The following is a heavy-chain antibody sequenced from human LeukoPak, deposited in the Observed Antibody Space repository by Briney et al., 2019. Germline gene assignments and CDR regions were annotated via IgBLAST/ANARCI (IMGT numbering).Heavy chain of an antibody. CDR1: VGTFSSYT. CDR3: ARGYSYGFGYFDY. J-gene: IGHJ4*02. V-gene: IGHV1-69*02. Sequence: SVKVSCKASVGTFSSYTISWVRQAPGQGLEWMGRIIPILGIANYAQKFQGRVTITADKSTSTAYMELSSLRSEDTAVYYCARGYSYGFGYFDYWGQGTLVTVSS. CDR2: IIPILGIA. D-gene: IGHD5-18*01.